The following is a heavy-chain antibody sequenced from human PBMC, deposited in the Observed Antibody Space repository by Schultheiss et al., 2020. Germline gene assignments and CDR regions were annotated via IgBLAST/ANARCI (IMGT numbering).Heavy chain of an antibody. D-gene: IGHD2-2*01. CDR3: AGCPRYCSSTSCLPSAFDI. J-gene: IGHJ3*02. CDR2: IYYSVST. V-gene: IGHV4-61*08. CDR1: GGSISSGGYS. Sequence: SETLSLTCAVSGGSISSGGYSWSWIRQPPGKGLEWIGYIYYSVSTNYNPSLKSRVTISVDTSKNQFSLKLRSVTAADTAVYYCAGCPRYCSSTSCLPSAFDIWGQGTMVNVSS.